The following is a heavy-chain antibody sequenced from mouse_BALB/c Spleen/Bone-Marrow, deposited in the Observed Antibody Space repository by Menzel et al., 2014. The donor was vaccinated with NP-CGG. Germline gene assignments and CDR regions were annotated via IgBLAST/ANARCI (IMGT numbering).Heavy chain of an antibody. J-gene: IGHJ2*01. CDR3: ARGRGWYLDY. D-gene: IGHD2-3*01. V-gene: IGHV1-80*01. CDR2: IYPGDGDT. Sequence: QVQLQQSGAELVRPGSSVKISCKASGYAISSYWMNWVKQRPGQGLEWVGQIYPGDGDTNNNGKFKGKATLTADKSSSTAYTQISSLTSEDSAVYFCARGRGWYLDYWGQGTTLTVSS. CDR1: GYAISSYW.